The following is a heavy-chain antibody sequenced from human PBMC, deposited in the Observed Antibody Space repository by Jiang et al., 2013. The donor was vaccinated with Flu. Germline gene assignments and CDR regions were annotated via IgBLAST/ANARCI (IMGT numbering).Heavy chain of an antibody. Sequence: RLSCAASGFTFSSYAMSWVRQAPGKGLEWVSAISGSGGSTYYADSVKGRFTISRDNSKNTLYLQMNSLRAEDTAVYYCAKVGVVVPAAIGGMDVWGQGTTVTVSS. CDR3: AKVGVVVPAAIGGMDV. J-gene: IGHJ6*02. CDR2: ISGSGGST. V-gene: IGHV3-23*01. CDR1: GFTFSSYA. D-gene: IGHD2-2*01.